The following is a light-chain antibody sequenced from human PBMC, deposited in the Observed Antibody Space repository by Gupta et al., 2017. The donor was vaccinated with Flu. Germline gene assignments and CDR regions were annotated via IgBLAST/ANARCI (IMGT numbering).Light chain of an antibody. CDR2: DDT. V-gene: IGLV3-21*03. CDR1: NIGSRT. CDR3: QLWGGDHAV. J-gene: IGLJ7*01. Sequence: APGKTAKITCGVDNIGSRTVHWYQQRPGQAPNLVLFDDTDRPSGIPERFSGYISGNTATLTITRVEGGDEADYYCQLWGGDHAVFGGGTKLTVL.